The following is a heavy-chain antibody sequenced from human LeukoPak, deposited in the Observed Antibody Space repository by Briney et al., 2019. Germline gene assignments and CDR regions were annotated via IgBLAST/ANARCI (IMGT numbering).Heavy chain of an antibody. CDR1: GFTVSSSY. Sequence: GGSLGLSCAASGFTVSSSYISWVRQAPGKGLEWVSVIYAGGSTYYADSVKGRFIISRDNSKNTVYLQMDSLRAEDTAVYYCARSYTHYDFWSGYTYQNYFDPWGQGTLVTVSS. CDR2: IYAGGST. CDR3: ARSYTHYDFWSGYTYQNYFDP. V-gene: IGHV3-53*01. J-gene: IGHJ5*02. D-gene: IGHD3-3*01.